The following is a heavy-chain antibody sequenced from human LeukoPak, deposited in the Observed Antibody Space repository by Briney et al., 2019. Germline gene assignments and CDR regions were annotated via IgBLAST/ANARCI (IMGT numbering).Heavy chain of an antibody. D-gene: IGHD3-10*01. V-gene: IGHV3-21*01. CDR2: ISSSSSYI. Sequence: GGSLRLSCAASGFTFSSYGMHWVRQAPGKGLEWVSFISSSSSYIYYADSVKGRFTISRDNAKNSLYLQMNSLRAEDTAVYYCARDRVDYWGQGTLVTVSS. J-gene: IGHJ4*02. CDR3: ARDRVDY. CDR1: GFTFSSYG.